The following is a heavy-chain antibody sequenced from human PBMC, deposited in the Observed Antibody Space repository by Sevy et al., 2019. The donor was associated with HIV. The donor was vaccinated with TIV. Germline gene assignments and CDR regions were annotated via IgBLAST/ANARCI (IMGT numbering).Heavy chain of an antibody. CDR1: GYTFTSYG. CDR2: ISSYNGNT. Sequence: ASVKVSCKASGYTFTSYGISWVRQAPGQGLEWMGWISSYNGNTNYPQKLQGRVTMTTDTSTSTAYMELRSLRSDDTAVYYCARDRGNYYDSSGSTLYYYYYGMDVWGQGTTVTVSS. J-gene: IGHJ6*02. V-gene: IGHV1-18*01. CDR3: ARDRGNYYDSSGSTLYYYYYGMDV. D-gene: IGHD3-22*01.